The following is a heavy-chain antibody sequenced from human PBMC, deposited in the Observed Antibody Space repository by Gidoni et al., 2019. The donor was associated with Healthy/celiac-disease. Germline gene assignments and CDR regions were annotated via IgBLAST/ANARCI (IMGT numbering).Heavy chain of an antibody. D-gene: IGHD6-19*01. CDR2: IIPILGIA. CDR1: GGTFSSYA. CDR3: ARLGIAVAGIWFDP. V-gene: IGHV1-69*04. J-gene: IGHJ5*02. Sequence: QVQLVQSGAAVKKPGSSVKVSCKASGGTFSSYAISWVRQAPGQGLEWMGRIIPILGIANYAQKFQGRVTITADKSTSTAYMELSSLRSEDTAVYYCARLGIAVAGIWFDPWGQGTLVTVSS.